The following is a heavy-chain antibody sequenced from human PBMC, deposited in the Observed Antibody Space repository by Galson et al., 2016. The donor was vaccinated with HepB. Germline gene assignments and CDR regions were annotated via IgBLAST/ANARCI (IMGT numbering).Heavy chain of an antibody. Sequence: SLRLSCAASGFAFSSHWTHWVRQGLGKGLVWVSRINSDGTISNYADSVKGRFTISRDNAKNTLYLQMNSLRVEDTAVYYCGRDHSVVLTTAYNWFDPWGQGTLVTVSS. V-gene: IGHV3-74*01. CDR2: INSDGTIS. D-gene: IGHD4-23*01. CDR1: GFAFSSHW. J-gene: IGHJ5*02. CDR3: GRDHSVVLTTAYNWFDP.